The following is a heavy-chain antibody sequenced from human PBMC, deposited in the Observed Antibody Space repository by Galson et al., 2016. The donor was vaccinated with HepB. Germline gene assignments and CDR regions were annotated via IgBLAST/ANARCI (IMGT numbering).Heavy chain of an antibody. Sequence: SETLSLTCTVSGGSITSSNYFWAWIRQPPGKGLEWIGSIYYSGSTYHNPSLKSRVSITVDTSNNQFSLRLKSVTTADTAVYNCARLNGGRAYRIYANKWLHSWGQGALVTVSS. J-gene: IGHJ5*01. CDR1: GGSITSSNYF. CDR2: IYYSGST. V-gene: IGHV4-39*01. D-gene: IGHD3-16*01. CDR3: ARLNGGRAYRIYANKWLHS.